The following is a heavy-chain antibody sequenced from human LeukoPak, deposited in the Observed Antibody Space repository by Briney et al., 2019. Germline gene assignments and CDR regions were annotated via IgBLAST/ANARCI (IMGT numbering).Heavy chain of an antibody. CDR1: GGSISSSNYY. CDR2: IYTSEST. V-gene: IGHV4-61*02. Sequence: PSETLSLTCSVSGGSISSSNYYWSWIRQPAGKGLEWIGRIYTSESTNYNPSLKSRVTLSLDTSKDQFSLKLTSVTAADTAVYYCAMTQWLVKSWFDPWGQGTLVTVSS. J-gene: IGHJ5*02. D-gene: IGHD6-19*01. CDR3: AMTQWLVKSWFDP.